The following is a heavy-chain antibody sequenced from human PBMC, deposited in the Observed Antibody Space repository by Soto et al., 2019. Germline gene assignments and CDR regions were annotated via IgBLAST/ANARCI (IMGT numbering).Heavy chain of an antibody. CDR1: GFTFSSYA. CDR3: AKDMDPDRYDSSGYYF. J-gene: IGHJ4*02. D-gene: IGHD3-22*01. CDR2: ISGSGGST. V-gene: IGHV3-23*01. Sequence: PGGSLRLSCAASGFTFSSYAMSWVRQAPGKGLEWVSAISGSGGSTYYADSVKGRFTISRDNSKNTLYLQMNSLRAEDTAVYYCAKDMDPDRYDSSGYYFWGQGTLVTVSS.